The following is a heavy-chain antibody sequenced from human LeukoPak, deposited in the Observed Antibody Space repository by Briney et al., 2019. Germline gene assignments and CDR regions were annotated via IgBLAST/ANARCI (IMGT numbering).Heavy chain of an antibody. CDR1: GGSISSYY. CDR3: ARGEHRIITNNWFDP. D-gene: IGHD3-3*01. CDR2: IYGTGTI. V-gene: IGHV4-4*07. J-gene: IGHJ5*02. Sequence: PSETLSLTCTVSGGSISSYYWSWIRQPAGKGLEWIGRIYGTGTITYNPSLKSRVTMSVDTSKNQFSLKLSSVTAADTAVYYCARGEHRIITNNWFDPWGQGTLVTVSS.